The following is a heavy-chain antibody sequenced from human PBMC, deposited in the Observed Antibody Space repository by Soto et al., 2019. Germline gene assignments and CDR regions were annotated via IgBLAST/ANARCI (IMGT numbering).Heavy chain of an antibody. J-gene: IGHJ3*02. CDR1: GFTFSDYY. D-gene: IGHD3-16*01. V-gene: IGHV3-11*01. CDR3: AALRGNAFDI. CDR2: ISSRGRTI. Sequence: QVQLVESGGGLVKPGGSLRLSCAASGFTFSDYYMNWIRQAPGKGLEWVSYISSRGRTISYADSVKGRFTISRDNAKNSLYLQMNRLRAGDTAVYYCAALRGNAFDIWGQGTMVTVSS.